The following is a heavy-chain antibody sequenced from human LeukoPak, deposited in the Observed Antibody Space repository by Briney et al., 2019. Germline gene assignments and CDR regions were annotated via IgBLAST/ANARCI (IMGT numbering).Heavy chain of an antibody. V-gene: IGHV4-39*07. Sequence: SETLSLTCTVSGGSISSRPYYWGWVRQPPGKGLEWIGTISYSGTTYYSPSLKSRVTISLDTSKNQFSLKLSSVTAADTAIYYCARAQGRYYYYYMDVWGKGTTVTISS. J-gene: IGHJ6*03. CDR2: ISYSGTT. CDR1: GGSISSRPYY. CDR3: ARAQGRYYYYYMDV.